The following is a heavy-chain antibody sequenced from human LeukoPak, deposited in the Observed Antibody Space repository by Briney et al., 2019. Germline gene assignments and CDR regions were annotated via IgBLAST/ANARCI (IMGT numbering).Heavy chain of an antibody. J-gene: IGHJ5*02. V-gene: IGHV4-34*01. CDR2: INHSGST. CDR3: ARWSDYYDSSGYYPTAGSSWFDP. CDR1: GGSFSGYY. Sequence: SETLSLTCAVYGGSFSGYYWTWIRQPPGKGLEWIGEINHSGSTNYNPSLKSRVTISVDTSKNQFSLKLSSVTAADTAVYYCARWSDYYDSSGYYPTAGSSWFDPWGQGTLVTVPS. D-gene: IGHD3-22*01.